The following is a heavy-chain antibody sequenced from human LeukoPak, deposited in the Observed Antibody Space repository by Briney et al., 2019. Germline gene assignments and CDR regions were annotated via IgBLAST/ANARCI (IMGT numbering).Heavy chain of an antibody. J-gene: IGHJ6*03. Sequence: SETLSLTCTVSGGPIISYYWSWIRQSAGKGLEWIGRIYGSGITDYSPSRKSRMTMSLDMSKKQFSLKLSSVTAADTAVYYCARLKYYDSTGYSPSYYMDVWGKGTSVTV. D-gene: IGHD3-22*01. V-gene: IGHV4-4*07. CDR2: IYGSGIT. CDR1: GGPIISYY. CDR3: ARLKYYDSTGYSPSYYMDV.